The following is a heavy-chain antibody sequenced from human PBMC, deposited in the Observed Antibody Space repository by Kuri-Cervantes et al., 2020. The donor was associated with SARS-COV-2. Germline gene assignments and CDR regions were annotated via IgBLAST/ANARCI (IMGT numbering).Heavy chain of an antibody. CDR1: GFTFSSYA. CDR2: ISSNGGST. Sequence: GESLKISCSASGFTFSSYAMHWVRQAPGKGLEYVSAISSNGGSTYYADSVKGRFTISRDNSKNTLYLQMSSLRAEDTAVYYCARDRPSNYYGSGSSLDAFDIWGQGTMVTVSS. D-gene: IGHD3-10*01. CDR3: ARDRPSNYYGSGSSLDAFDI. J-gene: IGHJ3*02. V-gene: IGHV3-64D*06.